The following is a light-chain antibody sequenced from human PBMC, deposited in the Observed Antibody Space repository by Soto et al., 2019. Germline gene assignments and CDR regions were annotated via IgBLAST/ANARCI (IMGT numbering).Light chain of an antibody. V-gene: IGLV2-23*01. CDR2: ETT. Sequence: QSALTQPASVSGSPEQSVTIFCTGTSTDIGSYNLVSWYQQPPGKAPRLLIYETTKRPSGVSNRFSGSKSGNAASLTISGLQAEDEAEYNCGSHRGGNRFIFGGGTKLTVL. J-gene: IGLJ2*01. CDR1: STDIGSYNL. CDR3: GSHRGGNRFI.